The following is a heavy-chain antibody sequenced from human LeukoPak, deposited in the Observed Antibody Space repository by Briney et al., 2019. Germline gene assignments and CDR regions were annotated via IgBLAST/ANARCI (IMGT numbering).Heavy chain of an antibody. D-gene: IGHD3-10*01. CDR3: ARDAHPTYYGSGSYMGY. CDR1: GLTFTKAW. CDR2: IKSNSDGGTT. J-gene: IGHJ4*02. Sequence: PGGSLRLSCAPSGLTFTKAWMTWVRQAPGEGLEWVGRIKSNSDGGTTDYAAPVKGRFTISRDNAKKSLYLQMNSLRVEDTAVYYCARDAHPTYYGSGSYMGYWGQGTLVTVSS. V-gene: IGHV3-15*01.